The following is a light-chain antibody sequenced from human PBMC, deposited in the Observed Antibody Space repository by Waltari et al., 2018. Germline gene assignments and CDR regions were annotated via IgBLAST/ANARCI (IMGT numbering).Light chain of an antibody. J-gene: IGLJ3*02. V-gene: IGLV1-51*01. CDR3: GTWDNSLSAGV. CDR1: RSNIGINF. CDR2: YND. Sequence: QSVLTQPPSVSAAPGQKVTISCSGSRSNIGINFVSWYQHLPGTAPKLLIYYNDQRPSGIPDRFSGSKSGTSATLGITGLQTGDEADYYCGTWDNSLSAGVIGGGTKLTVL.